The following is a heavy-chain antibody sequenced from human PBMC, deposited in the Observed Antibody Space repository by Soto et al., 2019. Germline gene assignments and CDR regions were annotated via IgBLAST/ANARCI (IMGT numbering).Heavy chain of an antibody. J-gene: IGHJ4*02. D-gene: IGHD2-21*01. CDR2: VNPSGGST. V-gene: IGHV1-46*01. CDR1: GYTFTSYY. Sequence: ASVKVSCKASGYTFTSYYMHWVRQAPGQGLEWMGIVNPSGGSTSYAQKFQGRVTMTRDTSTSTVYMELSSLRSEDTAVYYCAREGNAGGDCNCYYHGFGFWGPGTLGTV. CDR3: AREGNAGGDCNCYYHGFGF.